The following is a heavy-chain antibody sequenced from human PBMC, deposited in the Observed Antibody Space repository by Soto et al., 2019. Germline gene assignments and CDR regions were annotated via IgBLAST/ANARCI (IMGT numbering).Heavy chain of an antibody. D-gene: IGHD1-26*01. Sequence: ESGGGVVQPGRSLRLSCAASGFTFSSFGIHWVRQAPGMGLEWVSTISYDGSSQFYANSVKGRFTISRDNFKNTLYLQMNSLRAEDTAVYYCAKQALGPTVFDSWGQGTLVTVSS. CDR3: AKQALGPTVFDS. CDR2: ISYDGSSQ. J-gene: IGHJ4*02. CDR1: GFTFSSFG. V-gene: IGHV3-30*18.